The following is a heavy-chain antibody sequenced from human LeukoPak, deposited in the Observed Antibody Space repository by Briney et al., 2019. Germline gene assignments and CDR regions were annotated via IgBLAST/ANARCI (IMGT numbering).Heavy chain of an antibody. J-gene: IGHJ4*02. V-gene: IGHV4-39*01. Sequence: SETLSLTCTVSDGSISSSSYYWGWIRQPPGKGLEWIGSIYYSGSTYYNPSLKSRVTISVDTSKNQFSLKLSSVTAADTAVYYCARQLGYCSSTSCYADKVDYWGQGTLVTVSS. CDR3: ARQLGYCSSTSCYADKVDY. D-gene: IGHD2-2*01. CDR2: IYYSGST. CDR1: DGSISSSSYY.